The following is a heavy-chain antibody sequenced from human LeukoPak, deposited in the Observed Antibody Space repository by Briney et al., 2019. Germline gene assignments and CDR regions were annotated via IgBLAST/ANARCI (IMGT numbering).Heavy chain of an antibody. Sequence: GGSLRLSCAASGFTFSSYSMNWVRQAPGKGLEWVSSISSSSSYIYYADSVKGRFTISRDNAKNSLYLQMNSLRAEDTAVYYCARSRGGYSPDAFDIWGQGTMVTVSS. CDR2: ISSSSSYI. D-gene: IGHD3-10*01. CDR1: GFTFSSYS. J-gene: IGHJ3*02. CDR3: ARSRGGYSPDAFDI. V-gene: IGHV3-21*01.